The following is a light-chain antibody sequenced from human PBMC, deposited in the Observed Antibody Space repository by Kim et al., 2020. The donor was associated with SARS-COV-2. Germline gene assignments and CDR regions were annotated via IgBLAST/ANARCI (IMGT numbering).Light chain of an antibody. CDR1: YNDIGRYDY. CDR3: SSYTGSNTLI. J-gene: IGLJ2*01. CDR2: EVS. V-gene: IGLV2-8*01. Sequence: QSALTQPPSASGSPGQSVTISCTGSYNDIGRYDYVSWYQSHPGRAPKLIIYEVSRRPSGVPDRVSGSKSGNAASLTVSGLQAEDEADYYCSSYTGSNTLIVGGGTQLTVL.